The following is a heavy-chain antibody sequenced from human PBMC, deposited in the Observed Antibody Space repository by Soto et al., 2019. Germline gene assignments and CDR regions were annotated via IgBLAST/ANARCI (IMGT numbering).Heavy chain of an antibody. CDR3: AKERGYCSGGSCLFDP. J-gene: IGHJ5*02. CDR1: GFTFSSYA. V-gene: IGHV3-23*01. D-gene: IGHD2-15*01. CDR2: ISGSGGST. Sequence: GGSLRLSCAASGFTFSSYAMSWVRQAPGKGLEWVSAISGSGGSTYYADSVKGRFTTSRDNSKNTLYLQMNSLRAEDTAVYYCAKERGYCSGGSCLFDPWGKGTLVTVPS.